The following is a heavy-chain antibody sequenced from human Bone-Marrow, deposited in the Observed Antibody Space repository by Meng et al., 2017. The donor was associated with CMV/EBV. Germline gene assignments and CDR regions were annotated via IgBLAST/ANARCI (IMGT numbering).Heavy chain of an antibody. J-gene: IGHJ4*02. CDR2: ISSSGSTI. V-gene: IGHV3-11*01. Sequence: ASGFTFSDYYMRWIRQAPGKGLEWVSHISSSGSTIYYADSVKGRFTISRDNAKNSLYLQMNSLRAEDTAVYSCASPNDAYSSSFDYWGQGTLVTVSS. CDR3: ASPNDAYSSSFDY. D-gene: IGHD6-6*01. CDR1: GFTFSDYY.